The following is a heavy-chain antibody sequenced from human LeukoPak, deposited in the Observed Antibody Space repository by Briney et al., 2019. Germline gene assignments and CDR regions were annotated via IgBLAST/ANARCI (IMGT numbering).Heavy chain of an antibody. CDR1: GYTFSEYS. Sequence: SVKVSCKTSGYTFSEYSIHWVRQPPGQGLEWMEWIKPTCGDTEYAQRFQGRVTLTRDTSSSAVYMELSRMTSDDTAVYYCARKNLGLSDTWYYNFYGLDVWGRGTTITVSS. D-gene: IGHD1-26*01. CDR2: IKPTCGDT. V-gene: IGHV1-2*02. J-gene: IGHJ6*02. CDR3: ARKNLGLSDTWYYNFYGLDV.